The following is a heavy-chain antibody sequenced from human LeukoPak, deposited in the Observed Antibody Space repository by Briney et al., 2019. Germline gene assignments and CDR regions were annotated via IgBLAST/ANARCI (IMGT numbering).Heavy chain of an antibody. J-gene: IGHJ5*01. Sequence: GGSLRLSCAASGFSFSSHSMNWVRQAPGKGLEWVAFVSYSSSIIHYADSVKGRFTISRDDGKNSLYLQMNSLIVEDTAVYCCTRVPRGHDNWFDPWGQGTLVTVSS. CDR3: TRVPRGHDNWFDP. V-gene: IGHV3-48*01. CDR1: GFSFSSHS. CDR2: VSYSSSII. D-gene: IGHD3-10*01.